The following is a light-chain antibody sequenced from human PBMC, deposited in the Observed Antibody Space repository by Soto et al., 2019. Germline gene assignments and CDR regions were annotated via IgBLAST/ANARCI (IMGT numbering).Light chain of an antibody. CDR1: SGHSSYA. CDR3: QTWGTGIRI. Sequence: QAVVTQSPSASASLGASVKLTCTLSSGHSSYAIAWHQQQPEKGPRYLMKVNSDGSHRKGDGIPDRFSGSSSGAERYLTSSSLQSEDEADYYCQTWGTGIRIFGGGTKLTVL. V-gene: IGLV4-69*01. CDR2: VNSDGSH. J-gene: IGLJ2*01.